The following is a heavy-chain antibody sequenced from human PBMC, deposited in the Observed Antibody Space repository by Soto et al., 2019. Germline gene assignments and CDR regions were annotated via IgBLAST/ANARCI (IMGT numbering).Heavy chain of an antibody. Sequence: QVLLQGSGPGLVKPSETLSLTCTVSGGSVTSGDYYWSWIRQPPGKGLEWIGYVSYTGTTSYNPSLKSRVIISEDTSKTEFSMKLTAVTAADTALYYCASGVSRIPGRRYAFDIWGQGSMVTVSS. CDR3: ASGVSRIPGRRYAFDI. V-gene: IGHV4-61*08. CDR1: GGSVTSGDYY. J-gene: IGHJ3*02. D-gene: IGHD6-6*01. CDR2: VSYTGTT.